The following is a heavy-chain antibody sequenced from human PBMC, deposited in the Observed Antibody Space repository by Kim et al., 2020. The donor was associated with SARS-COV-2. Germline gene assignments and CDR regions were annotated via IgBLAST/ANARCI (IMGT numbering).Heavy chain of an antibody. Sequence: GGSLRLSCAASGLTFDDYAMHWVRQAPGKGLEWVSLISGDGGGTYYADSVKGRFTISRDNSKNSLYLQMNSLRTEDTALYYCAKDILGWFGEFHNSNWFDAWGQGTLVTVSS. CDR3: AKDILGWFGEFHNSNWFDA. D-gene: IGHD3-10*01. CDR1: GLTFDDYA. V-gene: IGHV3-43*02. CDR2: ISGDGGGT. J-gene: IGHJ5*02.